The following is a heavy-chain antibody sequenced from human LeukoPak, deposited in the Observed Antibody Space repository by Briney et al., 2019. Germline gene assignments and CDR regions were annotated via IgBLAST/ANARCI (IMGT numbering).Heavy chain of an antibody. V-gene: IGHV3-7*03. CDR2: IKHVGTEE. Sequence: PGGSLRLSCTASGFTFSGYWMSWVRQAPGKGLEWEANIKHVGTEEYYVDSVKGRFTISRDNAKNSLYLQMNSLRAEDTAVYYRARDRNYYDNRDYRTDPFDVWGPGTMVTVSS. CDR3: ARDRNYYDNRDYRTDPFDV. D-gene: IGHD3-22*01. J-gene: IGHJ3*01. CDR1: GFTFSGYW.